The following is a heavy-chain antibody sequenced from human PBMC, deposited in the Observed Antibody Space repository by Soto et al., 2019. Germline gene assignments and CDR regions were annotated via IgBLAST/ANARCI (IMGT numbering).Heavy chain of an antibody. CDR1: GFTFNNYG. Sequence: PGGSLRLSCAASGFTFNNYGMHWVRQAPGKGLEWVVVISFDGRNTDYLDSVKGRFTISRDNSKNTLYLQMNSLRAEDTAVYYCARDRVESGYPEYFQHWGQGTLVTVSS. J-gene: IGHJ1*01. V-gene: IGHV3-30*03. CDR3: ARDRVESGYPEYFQH. D-gene: IGHD3-22*01. CDR2: ISFDGRNT.